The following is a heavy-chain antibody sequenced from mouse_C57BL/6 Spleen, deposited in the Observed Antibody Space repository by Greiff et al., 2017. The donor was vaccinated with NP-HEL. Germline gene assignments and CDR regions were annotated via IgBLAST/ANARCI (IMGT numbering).Heavy chain of an antibody. J-gene: IGHJ2*01. Sequence: VQLQQPGTELVKPGASVKLSCKASGYTFTSYWMHWVKQRPGQGLEWIGNINPSNGGTNYNEKFKSKATLTVDKSSSTAYMQLSSLTSEDSAVYYCARWGGPVVDYFDYWGQGTTLTVSS. CDR2: INPSNGGT. CDR3: ARWGGPVVDYFDY. V-gene: IGHV1-53*01. CDR1: GYTFTSYW. D-gene: IGHD1-1*01.